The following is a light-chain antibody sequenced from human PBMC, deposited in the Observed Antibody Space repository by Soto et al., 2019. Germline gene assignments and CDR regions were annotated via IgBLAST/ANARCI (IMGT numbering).Light chain of an antibody. J-gene: IGKJ4*01. CDR2: FAS. CDR3: QQYNKWPLT. Sequence: EIVMTQSPATLSVSPGEKATLSCRASQSVSNNLAWYQQQPGQAPRLLIYFASTRATGIPARFSGSGSGTEFTLTISSLESEDFEVYYCQQYNKWPLTFGGGTKVETK. CDR1: QSVSNN. V-gene: IGKV3-15*01.